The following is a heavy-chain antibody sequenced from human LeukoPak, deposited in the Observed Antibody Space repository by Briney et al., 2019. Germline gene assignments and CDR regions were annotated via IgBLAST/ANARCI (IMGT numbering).Heavy chain of an antibody. J-gene: IGHJ3*02. D-gene: IGHD2-15*01. CDR1: GFIFSSYG. V-gene: IGHV3-33*01. Sequence: GGSLRLSCAASGFIFSSYGMHWVRQAPGKGLEWVALIWYDGSDKYYGDSVKGRFTISRDTSKNTLFLQMNSLRAEDTAVYYCARDLPSGVVVVAAISYDAFDIWGQGTMVTVSS. CDR2: IWYDGSDK. CDR3: ARDLPSGVVVVAAISYDAFDI.